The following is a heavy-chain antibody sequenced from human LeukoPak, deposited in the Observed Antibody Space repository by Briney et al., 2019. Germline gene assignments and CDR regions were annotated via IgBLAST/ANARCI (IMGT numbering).Heavy chain of an antibody. CDR2: ISYDGSNK. CDR1: GFIFSSYS. J-gene: IGHJ4*02. Sequence: GGSLRLSCAAAGFIFSSYSMHWVRQAPGKGLEWVAVISYDGSNKYYADSVKGRFTISRDNSKNTLYLQMNSLRAEDTAVYYCAEVGGFRGYWGQGTLVTVSS. CDR3: AEVGGFRGY. V-gene: IGHV3-30-3*02.